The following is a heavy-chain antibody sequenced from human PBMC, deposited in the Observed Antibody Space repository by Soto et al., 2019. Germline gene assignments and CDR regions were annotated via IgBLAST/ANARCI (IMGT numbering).Heavy chain of an antibody. Sequence: ASVKVSCKASGYTFTSYDINWVRQATGQGLEWMGWMNPNSGNTGYAQKFQGRVTMTRNTSISTAYMELSSLRSEDTAVYYCARGRAPDYDFWSGYRGPTPYYYYYYMDVWGKGTTVTVSS. J-gene: IGHJ6*03. CDR3: ARGRAPDYDFWSGYRGPTPYYYYYYMDV. V-gene: IGHV1-8*01. D-gene: IGHD3-3*01. CDR2: MNPNSGNT. CDR1: GYTFTSYD.